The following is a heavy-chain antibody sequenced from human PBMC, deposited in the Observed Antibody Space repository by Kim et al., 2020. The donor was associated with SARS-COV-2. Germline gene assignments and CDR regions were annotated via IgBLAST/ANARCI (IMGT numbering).Heavy chain of an antibody. V-gene: IGHV4-34*01. J-gene: IGHJ4*02. D-gene: IGHD3-10*01. Sequence: RKRRVTISVDTSKNQFSLKLSSVTAADKAVYYCASGDSMVRGVIRGYFDYWGQGTLVTVSS. CDR3: ASGDSMVRGVIRGYFDY.